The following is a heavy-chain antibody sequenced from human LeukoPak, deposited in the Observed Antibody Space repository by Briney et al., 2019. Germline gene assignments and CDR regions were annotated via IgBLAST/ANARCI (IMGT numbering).Heavy chain of an antibody. CDR3: ARRPYYYDSLDY. V-gene: IGHV3-48*04. D-gene: IGHD3-22*01. Sequence: PGGSLRLSCAASGFTFSNYGMHWVRQAPGKGLEWVSYISSSGSTIYYADSVKGRFTISRDNAKNSLYLQMNSLRAEDTAVYYCARRPYYYDSLDYWGQGTLVTVSS. CDR2: ISSSGSTI. J-gene: IGHJ4*02. CDR1: GFTFSNYG.